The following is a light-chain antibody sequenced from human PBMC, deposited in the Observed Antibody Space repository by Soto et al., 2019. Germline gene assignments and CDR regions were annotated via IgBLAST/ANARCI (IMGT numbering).Light chain of an antibody. J-gene: IGKJ1*01. CDR1: QSVLYSSNNKNY. CDR2: WAS. CDR3: QQYYGTSWT. Sequence: DIVMTQSPDSLAVSLGERATINCKSSQSVLYSSNNKNYLAWYQQKPGQPPKLLIYWASTRESGVPDRFSGSRSGTDFTLTISSLQAEDVAVYYCQQYYGTSWTFGQGTKVDIK. V-gene: IGKV4-1*01.